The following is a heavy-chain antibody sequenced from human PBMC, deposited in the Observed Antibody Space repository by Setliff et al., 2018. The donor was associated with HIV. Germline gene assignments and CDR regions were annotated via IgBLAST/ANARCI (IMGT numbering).Heavy chain of an antibody. CDR1: GGPFSGYS. J-gene: IGHJ6*03. CDR3: ARGPPAEDYYYYMDV. CDR2: INHSGST. V-gene: IGHV4-34*01. Sequence: PSETLSLTCAVYGGPFSGYSWGWIRQPPGKGLEWIGEINHSGSTNYNPSLKSRVTISVDTSKRQFSLNLTSVTAADTAVYYCARGPPAEDYYYYMDVWDKGTTVTVSS.